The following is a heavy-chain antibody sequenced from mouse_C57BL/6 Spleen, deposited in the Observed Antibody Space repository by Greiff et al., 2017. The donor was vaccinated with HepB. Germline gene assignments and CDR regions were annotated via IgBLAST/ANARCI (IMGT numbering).Heavy chain of an antibody. CDR1: GFTFSDFY. CDR3: ARVVYDGYYWYFDV. Sequence: EVNLVESGGGLVQSGRSLRLSCATSGFTFSDFYMEWVRQAPGKGLEWIAASRNKANDYTTEYSASVKGRFIVSRDTSQSILYLQMNALRAEDTAIYYCARVVYDGYYWYFDVWGTGTTVTVSS. J-gene: IGHJ1*03. D-gene: IGHD2-3*01. V-gene: IGHV7-1*01. CDR2: SRNKANDYTT.